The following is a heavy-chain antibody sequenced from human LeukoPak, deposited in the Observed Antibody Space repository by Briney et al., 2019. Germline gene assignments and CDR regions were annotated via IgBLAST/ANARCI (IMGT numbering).Heavy chain of an antibody. J-gene: IGHJ4*02. CDR3: ARELDYYDSRGYLAY. CDR2: IIPIFGTA. Sequence: SVKVSCKASGGTFSSYAISWVRQAPGQGLEWMGGIIPIFGTANYAQKFQGRVTMTRDTSTNTVYMELSSLRSEDTAVYYCARELDYYDSRGYLAYWGQGTLVTVSS. V-gene: IGHV1-69*05. D-gene: IGHD3-22*01. CDR1: GGTFSSYA.